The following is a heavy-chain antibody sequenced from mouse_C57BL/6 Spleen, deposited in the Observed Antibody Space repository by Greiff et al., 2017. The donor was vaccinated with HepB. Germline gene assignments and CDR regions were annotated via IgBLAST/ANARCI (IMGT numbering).Heavy chain of an antibody. V-gene: IGHV1-64*01. J-gene: IGHJ2*01. CDR2: IHPNSGST. D-gene: IGHD2-1*01. CDR3: ASLSTMVTQYYFDD. Sequence: QVQLQQPGAELVKPGASVKLSCKASGYTFTSYWMHWVKQRPGQGLEWIGMIHPNSGSTNYTEKFKSKATLTVDKSSSTAYMQLSSLTSEDSAVYYCASLSTMVTQYYFDDWGQGTTLTVSS. CDR1: GYTFTSYW.